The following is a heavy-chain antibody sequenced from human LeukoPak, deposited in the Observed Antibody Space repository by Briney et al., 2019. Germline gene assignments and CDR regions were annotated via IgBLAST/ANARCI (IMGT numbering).Heavy chain of an antibody. V-gene: IGHV1-69*13. CDR1: GGTFVSYA. D-gene: IGHD3-9*01. CDR2: IIPIFGTA. Sequence: SVRVSCKASGGTFVSYAISWVRQAPGQGLEWMGGIIPIFGTANYAQKFQGRVTITADESTSTAYMELSSLRSEDTAVYYCARVGGYDILTGYYTLDYWGQGTLVTVSS. J-gene: IGHJ4*02. CDR3: ARVGGYDILTGYYTLDY.